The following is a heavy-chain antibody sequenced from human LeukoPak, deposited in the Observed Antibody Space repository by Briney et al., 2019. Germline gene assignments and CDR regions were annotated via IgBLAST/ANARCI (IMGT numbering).Heavy chain of an antibody. D-gene: IGHD1-26*01. CDR1: GFTFSSYA. V-gene: IGHV3-64D*09. CDR2: ISSNGGST. Sequence: GGSLRLSCSASGFTFSSYAMHWVRQAPGKGLEYVSAISSNGGSTYYADSVKGRFTISRDNSKNTLYLQMSSLRAEGTAVYYCVKDNTEWWELLDYWGQGTLVTVSS. CDR3: VKDNTEWWELLDY. J-gene: IGHJ4*02.